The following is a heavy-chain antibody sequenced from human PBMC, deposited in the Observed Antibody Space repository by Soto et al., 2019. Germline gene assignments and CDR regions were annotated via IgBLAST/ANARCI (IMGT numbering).Heavy chain of an antibody. V-gene: IGHV3-33*01. J-gene: IGHJ6*02. CDR1: GFTFSSYG. D-gene: IGHD3-22*01. CDR2: IWYDGSNK. Sequence: PGGSLRLSCAASGFTFSSYGMHWVRQAPGKGLEWVAVIWYDGSNKYYADSVKGRFTISRDNSKNTLYLQMNSLRAEDTAVYYCARDEVYYNDNYYYYGMDVWGQGTTVTVSS. CDR3: ARDEVYYNDNYYYYGMDV.